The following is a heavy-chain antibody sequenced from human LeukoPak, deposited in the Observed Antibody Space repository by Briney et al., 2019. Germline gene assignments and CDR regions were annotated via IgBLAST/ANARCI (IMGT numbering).Heavy chain of an antibody. Sequence: PGGSLRLSCAASGFTFSSYAMSWVRQAPGKGLEWVSAISGSGGSTYYADSVKGRFTISRDNAKNTLYLQMNSLRDEDTAVYYCARGLDGSFDYWGLGTLVTVSS. J-gene: IGHJ4*02. CDR2: ISGSGGST. D-gene: IGHD1-14*01. V-gene: IGHV3-23*01. CDR1: GFTFSSYA. CDR3: ARGLDGSFDY.